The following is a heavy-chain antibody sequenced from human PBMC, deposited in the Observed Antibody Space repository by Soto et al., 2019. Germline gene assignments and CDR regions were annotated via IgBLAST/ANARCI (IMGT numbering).Heavy chain of an antibody. Sequence: SSETLSLTCTVAGGSISSYYWSWIRQPPGKGLEWIGYIYYSGSTNYNPSLKSRVTISVDTSKNQFSLKLSSVTAADTAVYYCPSYQKLWFGETHFDYWGQGTLVTVSS. V-gene: IGHV4-59*01. CDR1: GGSISSYY. CDR3: PSYQKLWFGETHFDY. CDR2: IYYSGST. D-gene: IGHD3-10*01. J-gene: IGHJ4*02.